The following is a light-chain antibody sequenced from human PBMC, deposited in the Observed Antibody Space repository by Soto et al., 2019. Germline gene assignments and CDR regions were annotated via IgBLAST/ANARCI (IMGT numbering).Light chain of an antibody. Sequence: QSVLTQPPSVSGAPGQRVTISCTGGSSNIGAGYDVHWYQQFPGTAPKLLMYANNNRASGVPDRFSGSKSGNSASFAIAGIQAEDEADYYCQSYDDAMSGSRVFGTGTKLTVL. CDR3: QSYDDAMSGSRV. J-gene: IGLJ1*01. CDR2: ANN. CDR1: SSNIGAGYD. V-gene: IGLV1-40*01.